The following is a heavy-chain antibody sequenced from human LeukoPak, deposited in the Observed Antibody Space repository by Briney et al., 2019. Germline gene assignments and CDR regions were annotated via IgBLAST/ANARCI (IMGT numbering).Heavy chain of an antibody. Sequence: MASETLSLTRTVSGGSISSSNYYWGWIRQPPGKGLEWIGSIYYSGSTYHNPSLKSRVTISVDTSKNQFSLKLSSVTAADTAVFYCASGTWGFYDTTVGVYWGQGTLVTVSS. V-gene: IGHV4-39*07. J-gene: IGHJ4*02. CDR2: IYYSGST. CDR3: ASGTWGFYDTTVGVY. D-gene: IGHD3-22*01. CDR1: GGSISSSNYY.